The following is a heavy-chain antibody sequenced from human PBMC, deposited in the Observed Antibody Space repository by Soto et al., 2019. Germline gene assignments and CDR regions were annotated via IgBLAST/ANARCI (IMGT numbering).Heavy chain of an antibody. Sequence: QVQLVESGGGVVQPGRSLRLSCAASGFTFSNYGMHWVRQAPGKGLEWVALIWYDGSNTYYADSVKGRFTISRDNSKNTLTLQMNSLRAEETAVYYCERVVDCSDARCRPLYAFVIWGQGTMVTVAS. J-gene: IGHJ3*02. D-gene: IGHD2-15*01. CDR2: IWYDGSNT. CDR1: GFTFSNYG. V-gene: IGHV3-33*01. CDR3: ERVVDCSDARCRPLYAFVI.